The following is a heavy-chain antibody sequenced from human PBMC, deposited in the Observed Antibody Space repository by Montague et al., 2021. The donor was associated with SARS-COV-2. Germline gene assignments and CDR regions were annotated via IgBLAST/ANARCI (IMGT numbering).Heavy chain of an antibody. D-gene: IGHD3-3*01. CDR1: GFTFSSYS. V-gene: IGHV3-21*01. CDR2: ISSSSSYI. J-gene: IGHJ6*03. CDR3: ARDPHITIFGVVRDYYYYYYMDV. Sequence: SLRLSCAASGFTFSSYSMNWVRQAPGKGLEWVSSISSSSSYIYYSDSVKGRFTTSRDNAKNSLYLQMNSLRAEDTAVYYCARDPHITIFGVVRDYYYYYYMDVWGKGTTVTVSS.